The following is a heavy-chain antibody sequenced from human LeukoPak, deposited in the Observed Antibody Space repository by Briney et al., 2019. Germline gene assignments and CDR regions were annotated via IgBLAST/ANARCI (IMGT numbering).Heavy chain of an antibody. D-gene: IGHD4-17*01. Sequence: ASVKVSCKVSGYTLTELSMHWVRQAPGKGLEWMGGFDPEDGETSYAQKFQGRVTMTEDTSTDTAYMELSSLRSEDTAVYYCATYYDYGDSNPDYWGQGTLVTVSS. V-gene: IGHV1-24*01. CDR2: FDPEDGET. CDR3: ATYYDYGDSNPDY. CDR1: GYTLTELS. J-gene: IGHJ4*02.